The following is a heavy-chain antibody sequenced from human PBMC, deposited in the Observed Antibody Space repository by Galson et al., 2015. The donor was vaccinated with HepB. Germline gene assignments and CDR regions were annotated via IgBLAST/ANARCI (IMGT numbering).Heavy chain of an antibody. CDR3: AREGYDSSGNYYYYYGMDV. Sequence: SVKVSCKASGYTFTSYGISWVRQAPGQGLEWMGWISAYNGNTNYAQKLQGRVTMTTDTSTSTAYMELRSLRSDDTAVYYCAREGYDSSGNYYYYYGMDVWGQGTTVTVSS. CDR1: GYTFTSYG. V-gene: IGHV1-18*01. D-gene: IGHD3-22*01. J-gene: IGHJ6*02. CDR2: ISAYNGNT.